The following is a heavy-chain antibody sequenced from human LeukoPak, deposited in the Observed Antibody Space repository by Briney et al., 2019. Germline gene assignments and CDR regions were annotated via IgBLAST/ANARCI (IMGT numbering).Heavy chain of an antibody. J-gene: IGHJ4*02. CDR2: IYTSGST. V-gene: IGHV4-4*09. CDR1: GGSISSYY. CDR3: ARSYGDYVPFDY. Sequence: SETLSLTCTVSGGSISSYYWSWLRQPPGKGLEWIGYIYTSGSTNYNPSLKSRVTISVDTSKNQFSLKLSSVTAADTAVYYCARSYGDYVPFDYWGQGTLVTVSS. D-gene: IGHD4-17*01.